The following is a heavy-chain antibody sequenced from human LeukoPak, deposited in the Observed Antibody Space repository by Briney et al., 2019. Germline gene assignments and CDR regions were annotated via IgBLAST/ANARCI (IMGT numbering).Heavy chain of an antibody. J-gene: IGHJ4*02. CDR3: AKAPYGDYVAGARYYFDY. Sequence: GGSLRLSCAASGFTFSSYAMSWVRQAPGKGLEWLANIKQDGRENYYVDSVKGRFTISRDNAKNSLYLQMNSLRAEDMALYYCAKAPYGDYVAGARYYFDYWGQGTLVTVSS. CDR2: IKQDGREN. V-gene: IGHV3-7*03. D-gene: IGHD4-17*01. CDR1: GFTFSSYA.